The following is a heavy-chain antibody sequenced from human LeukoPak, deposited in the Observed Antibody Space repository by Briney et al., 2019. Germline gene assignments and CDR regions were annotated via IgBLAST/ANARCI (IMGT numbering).Heavy chain of an antibody. CDR3: ARAITNPNIAVAGTSKKVNWFDP. CDR2: MNPNSGNT. V-gene: IGHV1-8*01. CDR1: GYTFTSYD. Sequence: GASVTVSYKASGYTFTSYDINWVRQATGQGLEWMGWMNPNSGNTGYAQKFQGRATMTRKTSISTAYMELSSLRAEDTAVYYCARAITNPNIAVAGTSKKVNWFDPWGQGTLVTVSS. D-gene: IGHD6-19*01. J-gene: IGHJ5*02.